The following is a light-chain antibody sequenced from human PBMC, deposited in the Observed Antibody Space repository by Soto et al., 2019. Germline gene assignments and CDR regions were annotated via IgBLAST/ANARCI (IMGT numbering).Light chain of an antibody. J-gene: IGLJ3*02. CDR2: GNR. Sequence: QSVLTQPPSVSGAPGQRVTLSCTGNNYNLGAGYDVHWYQQLPGAAPKLVIFGNRNRPSGVPERFSGSKSGTSASLAITGLQAEDEADYYCQAYDYSLTASVFGGGTKLTVL. CDR1: NYNLGAGYD. CDR3: QAYDYSLTASV. V-gene: IGLV1-40*01.